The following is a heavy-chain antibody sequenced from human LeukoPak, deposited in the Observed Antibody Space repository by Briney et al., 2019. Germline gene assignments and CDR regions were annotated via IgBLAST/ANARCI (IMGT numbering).Heavy chain of an antibody. CDR3: ARRDSYGYEYDY. V-gene: IGHV3-53*01. CDR1: GFTVSSNY. Sequence: PGGSLRLSCAASGFTVSSNYMSWVRQAPGKGLEWVSVIYSGGGTYYADSVKGRFTISRDNSKNTLYLQMNSLRAEDTAVYYCARRDSYGYEYDYWGQGTLVTVSS. D-gene: IGHD5-18*01. J-gene: IGHJ4*02. CDR2: IYSGGGT.